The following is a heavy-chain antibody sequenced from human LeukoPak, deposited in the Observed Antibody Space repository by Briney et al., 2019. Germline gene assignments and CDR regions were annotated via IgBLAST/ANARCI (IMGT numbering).Heavy chain of an antibody. CDR1: GFTFDDYA. J-gene: IGHJ6*02. D-gene: IGHD6-13*01. CDR2: ISWNSGSI. V-gene: IGHV3-9*01. CDR3: AKDMAGYSSSYYGMDV. Sequence: GGSLRLSCAASGFTFDDYAMHWVRQAPGKGLEWVSGISWNSGSIGYADSVKGRFTISRDNAKNSLYLQMNSLRAGDTALYYCAKDMAGYSSSYYGMDVWGQGTTVTVSS.